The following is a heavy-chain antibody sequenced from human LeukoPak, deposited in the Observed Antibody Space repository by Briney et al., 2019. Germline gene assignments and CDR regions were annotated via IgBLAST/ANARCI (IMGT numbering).Heavy chain of an antibody. D-gene: IGHD1-1*01. Sequence: PGGSLRLSCAASGFTFSSYGMHWVRQAPGKGLEWVAVISYDGSNKYYVDSVKGRFTISRDNSKNTLYLQMNSLRAEDTAVYYCASGTTEVFDYWGQGTLVTVSS. CDR3: ASGTTEVFDY. CDR1: GFTFSSYG. V-gene: IGHV3-30*03. CDR2: ISYDGSNK. J-gene: IGHJ4*02.